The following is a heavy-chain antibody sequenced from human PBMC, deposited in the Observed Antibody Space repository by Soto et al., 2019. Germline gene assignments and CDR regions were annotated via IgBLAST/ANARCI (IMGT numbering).Heavy chain of an antibody. CDR3: TSSYSTSSSPDH. Sequence: SETLSLTCSVSGGSMRNYYWNWIRQPPGRGLEWIGYVYHSGSTNYNPSLKSRVSMSVDVSRNHFSLTLHSVTAADTAVYFCTSSYSTSSSPDHWGQGTLVTVSS. J-gene: IGHJ4*02. V-gene: IGHV4-59*01. D-gene: IGHD6-6*01. CDR1: GGSMRNYY. CDR2: VYHSGST.